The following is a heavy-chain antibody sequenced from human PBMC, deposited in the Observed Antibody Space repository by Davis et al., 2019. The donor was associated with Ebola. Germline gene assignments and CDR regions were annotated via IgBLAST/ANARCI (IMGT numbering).Heavy chain of an antibody. CDR1: GVSISTHY. Sequence: PSETLSLTCTVSGVSISTHYWNWIRQAPGKGLEWVGIIYDSGRTHYNPSLESRVSISADTSKNQFSLKLRSVTAADTAVYYCVRFGLGAYWGQGTLVTVSS. D-gene: IGHD3-16*01. CDR3: VRFGLGAY. CDR2: IYDSGRT. J-gene: IGHJ4*02. V-gene: IGHV4-59*11.